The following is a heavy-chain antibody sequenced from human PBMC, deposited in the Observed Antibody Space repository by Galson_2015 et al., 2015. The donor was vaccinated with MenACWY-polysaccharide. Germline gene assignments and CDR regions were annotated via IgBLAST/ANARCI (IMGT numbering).Heavy chain of an antibody. CDR1: GYTPTAYT. CDR3: ARFRTVTAENWFDP. Sequence: SVKVSCKASGYTPTAYTIHWVRQAPGQRLEWLGWINGVSHNTKYSQNFQGRLTITRDASTSTAHMELSSLRSEDTAVYYCARFRTVTAENWFDPWGQGTLVTVSS. J-gene: IGHJ5*02. CDR2: INGVSHNT. D-gene: IGHD2-21*02. V-gene: IGHV1-3*01.